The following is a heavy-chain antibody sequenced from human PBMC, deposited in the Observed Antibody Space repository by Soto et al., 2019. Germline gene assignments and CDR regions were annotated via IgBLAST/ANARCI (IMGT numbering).Heavy chain of an antibody. CDR2: ISDSGTT. V-gene: IGHV4-59*12. Sequence: QVELQQSGPGLVKASETLSLSCTVFGGSIDSYYWSWIRQAPGKGLEWIGHISDSGTTNYNPSLGCRVTIAVDTSRKLFSLKMSSVTAAYTAVYFCARDRWMSRANWFDPWGPGTLVTVSS. CDR3: ARDRWMSRANWFDP. CDR1: GGSIDSYY. D-gene: IGHD2-2*03. J-gene: IGHJ5*02.